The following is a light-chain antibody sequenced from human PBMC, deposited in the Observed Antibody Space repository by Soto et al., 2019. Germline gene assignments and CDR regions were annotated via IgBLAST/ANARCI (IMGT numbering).Light chain of an antibody. CDR2: GNG. V-gene: IGLV1-40*01. Sequence: QSVLTQPPSVSGAPGQRVTISCSGTSSSIGAGYEVHWYRQLPGTAPKLVVSGNGNRPSGVPDRLSASKSGTSASLAITGLQAEDEAHYYCQSYDKRLTAYVFGTGTKVTVL. J-gene: IGLJ1*01. CDR3: QSYDKRLTAYV. CDR1: SSSIGAGYE.